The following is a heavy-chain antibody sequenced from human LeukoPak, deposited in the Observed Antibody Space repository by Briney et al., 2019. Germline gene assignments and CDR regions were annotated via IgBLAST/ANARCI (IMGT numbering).Heavy chain of an antibody. D-gene: IGHD6-25*01. CDR3: ARGGWQRYNWFDP. J-gene: IGHJ5*02. Sequence: SETLSLTCTVSGGSISSYYWSWIRQPPGKGLEWIGYIYYSGSTNYNPSLKSRVTISVDTSKNQFSLKLSSVTAADTAVYYRARGGWQRYNWFDPWGQGTLVTVSS. V-gene: IGHV4-59*01. CDR1: GGSISSYY. CDR2: IYYSGST.